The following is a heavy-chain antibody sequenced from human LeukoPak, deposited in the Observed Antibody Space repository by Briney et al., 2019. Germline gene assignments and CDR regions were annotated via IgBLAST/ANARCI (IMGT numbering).Heavy chain of an antibody. CDR3: ARDRISINALDM. V-gene: IGHV4-59*11. CDR1: GASISGHY. Sequence: SETLSLTCTVSGASISGHYLTWLRQPPGKGLEWIGYISHIGSANYNPSLKSRVTISVDTSKNQFSLKLTSVTAADTAVYYCARDRISINALDMWGQGTMVTVSS. CDR2: ISHIGSA. J-gene: IGHJ3*02. D-gene: IGHD1-14*01.